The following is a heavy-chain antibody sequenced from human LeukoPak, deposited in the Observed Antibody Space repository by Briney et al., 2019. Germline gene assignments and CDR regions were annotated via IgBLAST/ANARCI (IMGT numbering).Heavy chain of an antibody. CDR1: GFTFSSYA. Sequence: GGSLRLSCTASGFTFSSYAMSWVRQAPGKGLEWVSAISGSGGSTYYADSVKGRFTISRDNSKNTLYLQMNSLRAEDTAVYYCAKDEQQLVEGTFDYWGQGTLVTVSS. CDR3: AKDEQQLVEGTFDY. J-gene: IGHJ4*02. V-gene: IGHV3-23*01. D-gene: IGHD6-13*01. CDR2: ISGSGGST.